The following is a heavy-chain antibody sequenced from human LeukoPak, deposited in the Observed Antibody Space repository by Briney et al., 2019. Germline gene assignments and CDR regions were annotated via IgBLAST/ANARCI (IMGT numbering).Heavy chain of an antibody. D-gene: IGHD3-3*01. J-gene: IGHJ4*02. V-gene: IGHV3-7*01. CDR1: GFTFSSHW. CDR2: IKEDGTRK. Sequence: PGGSLRLSCAASGFTFSSHWMTWVRQAPGKGLEWVTNIKEDGTRKNYMDSVKGRFTISRDNAKNSLFLQMNSLRAEDTAVYYCASDNWYAFWSAPTWAYWGQGTLVTVSS. CDR3: ASDNWYAFWSAPTWAY.